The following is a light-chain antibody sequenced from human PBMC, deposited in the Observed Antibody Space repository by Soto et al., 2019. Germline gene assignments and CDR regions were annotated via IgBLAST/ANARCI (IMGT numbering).Light chain of an antibody. CDR1: QGIRSD. V-gene: IGKV1-6*01. J-gene: IGKJ1*01. Sequence: IQMTQSPSSLSASVGDRVTITCRASQGIRSDLAWYQQKPGKVPKLLIYGASRLESGVPSRFSGSGFGTDFTLTISSLQPEDFATYYCLQDYNYPWAFRQGTKVE. CDR3: LQDYNYPWA. CDR2: GAS.